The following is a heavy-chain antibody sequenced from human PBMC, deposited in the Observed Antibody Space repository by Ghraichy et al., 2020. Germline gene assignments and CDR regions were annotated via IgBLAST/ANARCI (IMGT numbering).Heavy chain of an antibody. J-gene: IGHJ3*02. Sequence: GGSLRLSCAASGFPLSPYSANWVRQAPGKGLEWVSSISTRGGNIYYADSVKGRFTISRDSAKSSVYLQMNSLRAEDTAVYYCATWITRGYSFGYHAFDIWGQGTMVTVSS. CDR1: GFPLSPYS. CDR3: ATWITRGYSFGYHAFDI. V-gene: IGHV3-21*01. D-gene: IGHD5-18*01. CDR2: ISTRGGNI.